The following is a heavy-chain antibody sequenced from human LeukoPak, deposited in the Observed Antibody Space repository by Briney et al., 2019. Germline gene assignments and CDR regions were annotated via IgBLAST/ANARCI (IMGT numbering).Heavy chain of an antibody. Sequence: GGSLRLSCAASGFTFSSYDMHWVRQATGKGLEWVSAIGTAGDTYYPGSVKGRFTISRENAKNSLYLQMNSLRAGDTAVYYCARAYYYGSGSYRYYYYYYGMDVWGQGTTVTVSS. D-gene: IGHD3-10*01. CDR3: ARAYYYGSGSYRYYYYYYGMDV. CDR1: GFTFSSYD. V-gene: IGHV3-13*01. J-gene: IGHJ6*02. CDR2: IGTAGDT.